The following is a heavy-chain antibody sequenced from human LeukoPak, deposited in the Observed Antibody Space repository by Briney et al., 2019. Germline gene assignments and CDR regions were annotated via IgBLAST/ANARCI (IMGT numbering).Heavy chain of an antibody. Sequence: SETLSLTCAVYGGSFSGYYWSWNRQSPGKGLEWIGEINHSGSTNYNPSLKSRVTISADTSKNQFSLSLSSVTAADTAVYYCAGLELELLGVNGMDVWGQGTTVTVSS. CDR3: AGLELELLGVNGMDV. CDR2: INHSGST. V-gene: IGHV4-34*01. CDR1: GGSFSGYY. D-gene: IGHD1-7*01. J-gene: IGHJ6*02.